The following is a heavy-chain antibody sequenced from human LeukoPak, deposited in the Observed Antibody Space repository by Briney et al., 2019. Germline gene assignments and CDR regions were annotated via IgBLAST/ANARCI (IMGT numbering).Heavy chain of an antibody. Sequence: EASVKVSCKGSGYTFISYGITWVRQAPGQGLEWMGWISPYTTKTNYAQSLQGRVTMTTDTSTSTAYMELRSLRSDDTAVYYCAREGGVGPTAPPDYYSYQMDVWGKGTTVTVSS. CDR3: AREGGVGPTAPPDYYSYQMDV. D-gene: IGHD1-26*01. J-gene: IGHJ6*03. CDR1: GYTFISYG. CDR2: ISPYTTKT. V-gene: IGHV1-18*01.